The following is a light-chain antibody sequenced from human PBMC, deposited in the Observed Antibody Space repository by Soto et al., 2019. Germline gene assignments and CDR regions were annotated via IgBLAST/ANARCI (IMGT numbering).Light chain of an antibody. J-gene: IGKJ1*01. CDR3: QQYDSFSVT. V-gene: IGKV1D-16*01. CDR2: AAS. Sequence: DIQMSQSPSSVSASVGDSVTITCRASQGISSWLAWYQQQPGKAPNRLIYAASSLQSGVPSRFSGSGAGTEFTLTIISLQAEDFATDYCQQYDSFSVTFGQGTKVDI. CDR1: QGISSW.